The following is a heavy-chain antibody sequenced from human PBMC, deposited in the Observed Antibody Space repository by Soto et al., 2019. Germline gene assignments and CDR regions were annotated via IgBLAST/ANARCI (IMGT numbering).Heavy chain of an antibody. CDR3: ARADSSGWYPRYHYYYYGMDV. J-gene: IGHJ6*02. D-gene: IGHD6-19*01. V-gene: IGHV4-59*01. CDR2: IYYSGST. CDR1: GGSISSYY. Sequence: PSETLSLTCTVSGGSISSYYWSWIRQPPGKGLEWIGYIYYSGSTNYNPSLKSRVTISVDTSKNQFSLRLSSVTAADTAVYYCARADSSGWYPRYHYYYYGMDVWGQGTTVTVSS.